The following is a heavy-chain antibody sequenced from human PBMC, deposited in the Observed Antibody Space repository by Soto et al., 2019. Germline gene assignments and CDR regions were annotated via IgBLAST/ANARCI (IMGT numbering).Heavy chain of an antibody. CDR2: ISAYNGNT. D-gene: IGHD3-10*01. J-gene: IGHJ6*02. V-gene: IGHV1-18*01. CDR3: ARSLGSGYYYYYGMDV. Sequence: ASVKVSCKASGYTFTSYGISWVRQAPGQGLEWMGWISAYNGNTNYAQKLQGRVTMTTDTSTSTAYMELRSLRSDDTAVYYCARSLGSGYYYYYGMDVWGQGTTVTVSS. CDR1: GYTFTSYG.